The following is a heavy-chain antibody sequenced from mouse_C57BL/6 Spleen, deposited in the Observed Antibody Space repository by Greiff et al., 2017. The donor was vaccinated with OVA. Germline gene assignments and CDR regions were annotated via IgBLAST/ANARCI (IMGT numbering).Heavy chain of an antibody. D-gene: IGHD1-1*01. Sequence: EVQLQESGGGLVKPGGSLKLSCAASGFTFSDYGMHWVRQAPEKGLEWVAYISSGSSTNYYADTVKGRFTISRDNAKHTLFMQMTTLRSEDTAMYYCAMPITTYYYAMDYWGQGTSVTVSS. CDR2: ISSGSSTN. CDR1: GFTFSDYG. CDR3: AMPITTYYYAMDY. J-gene: IGHJ4*01. V-gene: IGHV5-17*01.